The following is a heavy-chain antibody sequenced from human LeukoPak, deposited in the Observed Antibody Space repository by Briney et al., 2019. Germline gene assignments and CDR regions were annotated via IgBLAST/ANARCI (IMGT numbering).Heavy chain of an antibody. V-gene: IGHV3-21*01. CDR2: ISSSSSYI. CDR1: GFTFSSYS. D-gene: IGHD6-13*01. CDR3: ARGHIAAADFDY. Sequence: PGGSLRLSCAASGFTFSSYSMNWVRQAPGKGLEWVSSISSSSSYIYYADSVKGRFTISRDNAKNSLYLQMNSLRAEDTAVYYCARGHIAAADFDYWGQGTLVTVSS. J-gene: IGHJ4*02.